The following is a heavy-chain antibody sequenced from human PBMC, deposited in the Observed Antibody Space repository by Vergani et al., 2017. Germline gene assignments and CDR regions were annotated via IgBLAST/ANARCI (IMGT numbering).Heavy chain of an antibody. V-gene: IGHV4-39*01. Sequence: QLQLQESGPGLVKPSETLSLTCTVSGGPISSSSYYWGWIRQPPGKGLEWIGSIYYSGSTYYNPSLKSRVTISVDTSKNQFSLKLSSVTAADTAVYYCARAAESYYYGMDVWGQGTTVTVSS. J-gene: IGHJ6*02. CDR2: IYYSGST. CDR1: GGPISSSSYY. CDR3: ARAAESYYYGMDV.